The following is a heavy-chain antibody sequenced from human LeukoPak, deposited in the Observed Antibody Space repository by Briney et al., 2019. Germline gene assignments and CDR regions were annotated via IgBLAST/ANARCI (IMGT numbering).Heavy chain of an antibody. CDR1: GFTFSSYA. J-gene: IGHJ4*02. D-gene: IGHD3-22*01. CDR3: AKEGLYYYDSSGYYGY. V-gene: IGHV3-23*01. Sequence: TGGSLRLSCAASGFTFSSYAMSWVRQAPGKGLEWVSAISGSGGSTYYADPVKGRFTISRDNSKNTLYLQMNSLRAEDTAVYYCAKEGLYYYDSSGYYGYWGQGTLVTVSS. CDR2: ISGSGGST.